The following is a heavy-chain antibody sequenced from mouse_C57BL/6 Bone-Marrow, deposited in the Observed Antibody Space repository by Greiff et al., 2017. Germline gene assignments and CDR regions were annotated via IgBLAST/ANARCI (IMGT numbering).Heavy chain of an antibody. Sequence: EVQGVESGGGLVQPGGSLSLSCAASGFTFTDYYMSWVRQPPGKALEWLGFIRNKANGYTTEYSASVKGRFTISRDNSQTILYLQMNALRAEDGATYYCARYTSYAFYAMDYWGQGTSVTVSS. V-gene: IGHV7-3*01. CDR3: ARYTSYAFYAMDY. J-gene: IGHJ4*01. CDR1: GFTFTDYY. D-gene: IGHD6-5*01. CDR2: IRNKANGYTT.